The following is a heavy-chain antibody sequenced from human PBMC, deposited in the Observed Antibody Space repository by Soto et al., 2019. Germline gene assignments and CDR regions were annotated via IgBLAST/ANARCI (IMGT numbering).Heavy chain of an antibody. J-gene: IGHJ4*02. CDR1: GFTFSSYW. CDR2: SRRSSTLL. CDR3: AREYYYESNGWLRPFDY. V-gene: IGHV3-21*06. D-gene: IGHD3-22*01. Sequence: GGSLRLSCAASGFTFSSYWMHWVRQAPGKGLEWVSSSRRSSTLLYYADSVKGRFTISRDTAKNSLYLQMNSLRAEDTAVYYCAREYYYESNGWLRPFDYWGQGTLVTVSS.